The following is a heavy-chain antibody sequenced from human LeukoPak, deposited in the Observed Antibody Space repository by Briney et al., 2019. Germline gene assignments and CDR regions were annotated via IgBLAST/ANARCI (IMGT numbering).Heavy chain of an antibody. CDR1: GFTFSSYW. J-gene: IGHJ4*02. CDR2: IKQDGSEK. Sequence: GGSLRLSCAASGFTFSSYWMTWVRQAPGKGLEWVANIKQDGSEKYYVDSVKGRFTISRDNAKNSLYLQMNSLRAEDTAVYYCARPRDMIVVDPFDCWGQGTLVIASS. CDR3: ARPRDMIVVDPFDC. D-gene: IGHD3-22*01. V-gene: IGHV3-7*01.